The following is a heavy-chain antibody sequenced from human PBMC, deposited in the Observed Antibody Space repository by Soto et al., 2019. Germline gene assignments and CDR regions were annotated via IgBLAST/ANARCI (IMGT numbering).Heavy chain of an antibody. CDR2: IIPIFGTA. Sequence: QVQLVQSGAEVKKPGSSVKVSCKASGGTFSSYAISWVRQAPGQGLEWMGGIIPIFGTANYAQKFQGRVTIXXDXSXXTAYMELSSLRSEDTAVYYCARDGVTGSSGYTPDYWGQGTLVTVSS. J-gene: IGHJ4*02. CDR1: GGTFSSYA. CDR3: ARDGVTGSSGYTPDY. D-gene: IGHD3-22*01. V-gene: IGHV1-69*12.